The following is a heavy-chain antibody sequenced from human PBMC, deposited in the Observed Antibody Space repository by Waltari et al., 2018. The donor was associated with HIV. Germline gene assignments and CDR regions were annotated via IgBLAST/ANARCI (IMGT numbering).Heavy chain of an antibody. CDR2: IYWDDEN. V-gene: IGHV2-5*02. J-gene: IGHJ6*02. D-gene: IGHD2-8*01. CDR3: VHTTGLYCTTTYCRTFYSGKDV. CDR1: GFSLSTSGVG. Sequence: QITLKESGPTLVKPTQTLTLTCTFSGFSLSTSGVGVGWIRQPPGKAPEWLSLIYWDDENRYSPSLKSRLTITKDTSKNQLVLTMTNMDPVDTATYYCVHTTGLYCTTTYCRTFYSGKDVWGQGTTVTVSS.